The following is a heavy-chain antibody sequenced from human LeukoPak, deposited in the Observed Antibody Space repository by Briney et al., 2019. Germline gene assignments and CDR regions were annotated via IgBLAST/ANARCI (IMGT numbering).Heavy chain of an antibody. Sequence: PSQTLSLTCTVSGGSISSGSYYWSWIRQPPGKGLEWIGIIYYSGTTYYNPSLKSRVTISIDTSKNQFSLKLTSVTAADTAVYFCARNFPGVGCSGGSCYDYWGQGTLVTVSS. CDR2: IYYSGTT. D-gene: IGHD2-15*01. V-gene: IGHV4-39*07. J-gene: IGHJ4*02. CDR1: GGSISSGSYY. CDR3: ARNFPGVGCSGGSCYDY.